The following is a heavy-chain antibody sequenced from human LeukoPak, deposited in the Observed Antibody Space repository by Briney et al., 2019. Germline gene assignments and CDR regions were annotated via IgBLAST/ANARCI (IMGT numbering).Heavy chain of an antibody. CDR2: IYYSGST. CDR3: ARVGDILTGHYPWEPWFDP. J-gene: IGHJ5*02. CDR1: RGSISCGDHY. Sequence: PSQTLSLTCTVSRGSISCGDHYWSWIRQPPGKGLEWIGDIYYSGSTYYNPSLKSRVTISVDTSKNQFSLKLSSVTAADTAVYYCARVGDILTGHYPWEPWFDPWGQGTPVTVSS. D-gene: IGHD3-9*01. V-gene: IGHV4-30-4*01.